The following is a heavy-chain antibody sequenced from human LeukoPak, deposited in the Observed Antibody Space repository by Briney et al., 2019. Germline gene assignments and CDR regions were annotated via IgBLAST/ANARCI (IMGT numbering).Heavy chain of an antibody. V-gene: IGHV3-48*03. CDR2: ISSSGSTI. Sequence: GGSLRLSCAASGFTFSSYEMNWVRQAPGKGLEWVSYISSSGSTIYYADSVKGRFTISRDNAKNSLYLQMNSLRAEDTAVYYCARSDYYYYYMDVWGKGTTVTIS. J-gene: IGHJ6*03. CDR3: ARSDYYYYYMDV. CDR1: GFTFSSYE.